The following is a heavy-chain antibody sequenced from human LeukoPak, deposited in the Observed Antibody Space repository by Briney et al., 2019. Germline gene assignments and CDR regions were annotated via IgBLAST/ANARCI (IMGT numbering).Heavy chain of an antibody. J-gene: IGHJ4*02. D-gene: IGHD3-3*02. CDR3: ARDGLFSPLNY. V-gene: IGHV1-69*04. CDR2: IIPILGIA. Sequence: GASVKVSCKASGGTFSSYAISWVRQAPGQGLEWMGRIIPILGIANYAQKFQGRVTITADKSTSTAYMELSSLRSEDTAVYYCARDGLFSPLNYWGQGTLVTVSS. CDR1: GGTFSSYA.